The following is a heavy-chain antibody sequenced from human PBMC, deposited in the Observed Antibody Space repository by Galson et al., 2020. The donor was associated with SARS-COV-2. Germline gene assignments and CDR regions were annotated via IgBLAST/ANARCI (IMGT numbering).Heavy chain of an antibody. CDR1: GLTFISYS. CDR3: ARDKYTYGGIDY. J-gene: IGHJ4*02. V-gene: IGHV3-48*02. CDR2: ISSSSSTI. Sequence: TGGSLRLSCAASGLTFISYSMNWVRQAPGKGLEWVSYISSSSSTIYYADSVKGRFTISRDNAKNSLYLQMNSLRDEDTALYYCARDKYTYGGIDYWGQGTLVTVSS. D-gene: IGHD5-18*01.